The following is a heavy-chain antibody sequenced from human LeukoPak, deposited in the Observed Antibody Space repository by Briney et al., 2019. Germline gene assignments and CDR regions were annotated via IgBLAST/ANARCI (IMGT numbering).Heavy chain of an antibody. CDR1: GGTFSSYA. D-gene: IGHD5-24*01. CDR3: ASRGDGYNRWAFDI. J-gene: IGHJ3*02. CDR2: IIPIYGTA. V-gene: IGHV1-69*01. Sequence: SLKVSCKDSGGTFSSYAISWVRQAPGQGLEWMGGIIPIYGTANYAQKFQGRVTITADESTSTAYMELSSPGSDATAVYYCASRGDGYNRWAFDIWGQGTMVTVSS.